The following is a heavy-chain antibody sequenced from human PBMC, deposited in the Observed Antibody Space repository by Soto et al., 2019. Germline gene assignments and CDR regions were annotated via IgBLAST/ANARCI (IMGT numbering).Heavy chain of an antibody. Sequence: ASVKVSCKVSRYTLTELSMHWVRQAPGKGLEWMGGFDPEDGETIYAQKFQGRVTMTEDTSTDTAYMELSSLRSEDTAVYYCATDIRYCSGGSCYPHGPNFDYWGQGTLVTVSS. V-gene: IGHV1-24*01. D-gene: IGHD2-15*01. J-gene: IGHJ4*02. CDR3: ATDIRYCSGGSCYPHGPNFDY. CDR1: RYTLTELS. CDR2: FDPEDGET.